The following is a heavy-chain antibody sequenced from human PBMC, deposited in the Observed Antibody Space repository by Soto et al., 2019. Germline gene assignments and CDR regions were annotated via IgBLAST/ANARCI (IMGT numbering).Heavy chain of an antibody. Sequence: QVQVVESGGGVVQPGRSLRLSCAASGFVFTNYGMHWVRQAPGKGLECVAFISNDGSKKYYADSVKGRFTISRDNSENTVYLQMTSLRPDDTAVFYCARDVAMPSGLGLGYWGQGTLVTVSS. J-gene: IGHJ4*02. CDR1: GFVFTNYG. CDR2: ISNDGSKK. V-gene: IGHV3-30*03. CDR3: ARDVAMPSGLGLGY. D-gene: IGHD6-19*01.